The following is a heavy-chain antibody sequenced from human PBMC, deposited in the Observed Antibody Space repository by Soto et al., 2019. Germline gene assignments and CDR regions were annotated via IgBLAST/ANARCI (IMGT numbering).Heavy chain of an antibody. Sequence: SETLSLTCAVYGGSFSGYYWTWIRQPPGTGLEWIGEINHSGSTNYNPSLKSRVTISVDTSKDQFPLKLTSVTAADTAVYYCARDKITGLFDYWGQGTLVTVSS. CDR3: ARDKITGLFDY. J-gene: IGHJ4*02. CDR2: INHSGST. D-gene: IGHD2-8*02. V-gene: IGHV4-34*01. CDR1: GGSFSGYY.